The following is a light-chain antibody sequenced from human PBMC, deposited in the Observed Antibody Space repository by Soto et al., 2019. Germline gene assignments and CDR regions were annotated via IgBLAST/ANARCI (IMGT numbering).Light chain of an antibody. Sequence: QPVLTQSPSASASLGASVKLTCTLSSGHSSYAIAWHQQQPEKGPRYLMKLNSDGSHSKGDGIPDRFSGSSSGAERYLTISSLQSEDEADYYCQTWGTGFRDVVSGGGTKLTVL. CDR3: QTWGTGFRDVV. CDR1: SGHSSYA. CDR2: LNSDGSH. V-gene: IGLV4-69*01. J-gene: IGLJ2*01.